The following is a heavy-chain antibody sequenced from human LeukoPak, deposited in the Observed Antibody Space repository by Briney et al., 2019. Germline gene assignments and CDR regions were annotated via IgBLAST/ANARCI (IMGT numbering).Heavy chain of an antibody. CDR3: ARGAREGWFDP. J-gene: IGHJ5*02. Sequence: PSESLSLTCAVYGGSFSGYYWSWLRQPPGKGLEWVGEINHSGSTNYNPSLKSRVTISVDTSKNQFSLKLSSVTAADTAVYYCARGAREGWFDPWGQGTLVTVSS. D-gene: IGHD1-26*01. V-gene: IGHV4-34*01. CDR1: GGSFSGYY. CDR2: INHSGST.